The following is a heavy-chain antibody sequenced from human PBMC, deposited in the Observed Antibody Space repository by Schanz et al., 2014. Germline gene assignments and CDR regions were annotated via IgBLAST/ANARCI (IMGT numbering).Heavy chain of an antibody. CDR3: AKTLFPGGTQTFGN. CDR2: VSRSTPDI. Sequence: PGGSLRLSCAASGFSVGNKYMNWVRQAPGKGLEWVSYVSRSTPDIYYADSVKGRFTMSRDNAKNSVFLQMNSLRVEDTAVYYCAKTLFPGGTQTFGNWGQGTLVTVSS. D-gene: IGHD2-8*02. J-gene: IGHJ4*02. CDR1: GFSVGNKY. V-gene: IGHV3-11*03.